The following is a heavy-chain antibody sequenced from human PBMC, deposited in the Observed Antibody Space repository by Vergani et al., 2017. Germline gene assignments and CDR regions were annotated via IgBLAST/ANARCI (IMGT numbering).Heavy chain of an antibody. CDR3: ARARGPGDAFDI. D-gene: IGHD5-24*01. CDR1: GGSISSGDYY. Sequence: QVQLQESGPGLVKPSQTLSLTCTVSGGSISSGDYYWSWIRQPPGKGLAWIGYIYYSGSTNYNPSLKSRVTISVEPSKNQFSLKLSSVTAADTAVYYCARARGPGDAFDIWGQGTMVTVSS. V-gene: IGHV4-30-4*01. CDR2: IYYSGST. J-gene: IGHJ3*02.